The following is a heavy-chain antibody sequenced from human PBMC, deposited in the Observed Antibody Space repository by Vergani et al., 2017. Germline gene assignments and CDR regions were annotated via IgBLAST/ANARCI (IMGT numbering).Heavy chain of an antibody. Sequence: QVQLQESGPGLVKPSETLSLTCTVSGGSISSYYWSWIRQPPGKGLEWIGEINHSGSTNYNPSLKSRVTISVDTSKNQFSLKLSSVTAADTAVYYCARVPLYDFWSGYYLGFDYWGQGTLVTVSS. CDR2: INHSGST. D-gene: IGHD3-3*01. V-gene: IGHV4-59*12. J-gene: IGHJ4*02. CDR1: GGSISSYY. CDR3: ARVPLYDFWSGYYLGFDY.